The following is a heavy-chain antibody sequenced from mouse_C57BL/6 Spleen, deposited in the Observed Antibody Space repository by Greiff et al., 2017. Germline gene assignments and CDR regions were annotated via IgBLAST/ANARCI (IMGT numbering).Heavy chain of an antibody. CDR3: ARESPSGYYSYFDV. J-gene: IGHJ1*03. Sequence: ESGPGLVKPSQSLSLTCSVTGYSITSGYYWNCIRQFPGNKLEWMGYISYDGSNNYNPFLKNRISITRDTSKNQFFLKLNSVTTEDTATYYCARESPSGYYSYFDVWGTGTTVTVSS. CDR1: GYSITSGYY. V-gene: IGHV3-6*01. D-gene: IGHD1-3*01. CDR2: ISYDGSN.